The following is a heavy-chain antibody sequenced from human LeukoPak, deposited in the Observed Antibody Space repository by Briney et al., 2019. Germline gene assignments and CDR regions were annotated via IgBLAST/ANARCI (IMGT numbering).Heavy chain of an antibody. J-gene: IGHJ4*02. CDR1: GFTFDDYG. D-gene: IGHD3-22*01. V-gene: IGHV3-20*04. CDR3: ARAQYYYDSSGVDY. Sequence: PGGSLRLSCAASGFTFDDYGMSWVRQAPGKGLEWVSGINWNGGSTGYADSVKGRFTISRDNAKNSLYLQVNSLRAEDTALYYCARAQYYYDSSGVDYWGQGTLVTVSS. CDR2: INWNGGST.